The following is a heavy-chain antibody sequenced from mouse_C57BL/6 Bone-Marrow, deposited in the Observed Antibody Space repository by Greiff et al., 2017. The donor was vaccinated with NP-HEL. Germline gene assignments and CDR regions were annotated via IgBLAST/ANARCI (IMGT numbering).Heavy chain of an antibody. CDR3: ARHGIFYDYWYFDV. Sequence: VKLVESGPGLVAPSQSLSITCTVSGFSLTSYGVHWVRQPPGKGLEWLVVIWSDGSTTYNSALKSRLSISKDNSKSQVFLKMNSLQTDDTAMYYCARHGIFYDYWYFDVWGTGTTVTVSS. D-gene: IGHD2-3*01. V-gene: IGHV2-6-1*01. CDR1: GFSLTSYG. CDR2: IWSDGST. J-gene: IGHJ1*03.